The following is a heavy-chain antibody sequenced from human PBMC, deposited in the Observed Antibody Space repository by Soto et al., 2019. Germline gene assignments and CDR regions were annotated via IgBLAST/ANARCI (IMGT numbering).Heavy chain of an antibody. CDR2: IYHSGST. V-gene: IGHV4-30-2*01. CDR3: ARVRAGGNSVSAFDI. J-gene: IGHJ3*02. Sequence: SETLSLTCAVSGGSISSGGYSWSWIRQPPGKGLEWIGYIYHSGSTYYNPSLKSRVTISVDRSKNQFSLKLSSVTAADTAVYYCARVRAGGNSVSAFDIWGQGTMVTVSS. CDR1: GGSISSGGYS. D-gene: IGHD2-21*02.